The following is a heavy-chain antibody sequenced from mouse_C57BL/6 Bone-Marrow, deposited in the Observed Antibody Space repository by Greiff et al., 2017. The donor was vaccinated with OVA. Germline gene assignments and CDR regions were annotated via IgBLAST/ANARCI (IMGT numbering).Heavy chain of an antibody. CDR3: AILIYYCGSSYFWFAY. CDR1: GYSFTGYY. J-gene: IGHJ3*01. V-gene: IGHV1-42*01. CDR2: INPSTGGT. D-gene: IGHD1-1*01. Sequence: EVQLQQPGPELVKPGASVKISCKASGYSFTGYYMNWVKQSPEKSLEWIGEINPSTGGTTYNQKFKAKATLTVDKSSSTAYMQLNSLTSEDSAVYYGAILIYYCGSSYFWFAYWGQGTLVTVSA.